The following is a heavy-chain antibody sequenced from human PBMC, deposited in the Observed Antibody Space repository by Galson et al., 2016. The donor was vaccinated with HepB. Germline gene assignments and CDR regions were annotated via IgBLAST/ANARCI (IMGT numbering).Heavy chain of an antibody. CDR3: SRKHVWGSYSAHEPSDL. Sequence: SVKVSCRASGYTFTRYDINWVRQATGQGLEWMGWMNPNNGDTGYAQKFQGRVTMTRNTSISTAYLELSSLRSDDTAVDYCSRKHVWGSYSAHEPSDLWGQGTLVTVSS. CDR1: GYTFTRYD. CDR2: MNPNNGDT. J-gene: IGHJ5*02. D-gene: IGHD3-16*01. V-gene: IGHV1-8*01.